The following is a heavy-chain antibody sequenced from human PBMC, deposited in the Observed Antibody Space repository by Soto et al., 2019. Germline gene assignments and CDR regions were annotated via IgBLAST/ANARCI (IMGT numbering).Heavy chain of an antibody. Sequence: SVEVSCKASGGTFDRHTINWVRQAPGQGLEWMGGIIPIFSTPKYAQKFQGRVMLTADKSTSTAYMELSSLRYEDTAVYYCARGGLQAQGVQYNHYAMDVWGQGTTVTVSS. J-gene: IGHJ6*02. CDR3: ARGGLQAQGVQYNHYAMDV. CDR2: IIPIFSTP. CDR1: GGTFDRHT. V-gene: IGHV1-69*06. D-gene: IGHD4-4*01.